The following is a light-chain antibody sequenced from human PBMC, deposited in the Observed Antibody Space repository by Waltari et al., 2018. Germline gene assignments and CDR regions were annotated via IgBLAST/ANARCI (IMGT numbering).Light chain of an antibody. J-gene: IGKJ2*01. V-gene: IGKV3-20*01. CDR3: QQYGNTPYT. Sequence: EIVLTQSPGTLSLSPGDRATLPCRASQSVSSNSLAWYQQKPGQAPRILIYDVSSRATGIPDRFSGSGSGTDFTLTISRLEPEDFAVYHCQQYGNTPYTFGQGTKLEIK. CDR2: DVS. CDR1: QSVSSNS.